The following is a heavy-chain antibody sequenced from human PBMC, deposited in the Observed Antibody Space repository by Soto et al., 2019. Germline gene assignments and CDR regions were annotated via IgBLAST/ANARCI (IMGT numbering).Heavy chain of an antibody. V-gene: IGHV1-18*01. Sequence: QVQLVQSGAEVKKPGASVKVSCKASGYTCTSYGISWVRQAPGQGLEWMGWISAYNGNTNYAQKLQGRVTMTTDTSTSTDYMELRSLRSDDTAVYYCARDRYCSGGSCYHFDYWGQGTLVTVSS. J-gene: IGHJ4*02. CDR2: ISAYNGNT. D-gene: IGHD2-15*01. CDR1: GYTCTSYG. CDR3: ARDRYCSGGSCYHFDY.